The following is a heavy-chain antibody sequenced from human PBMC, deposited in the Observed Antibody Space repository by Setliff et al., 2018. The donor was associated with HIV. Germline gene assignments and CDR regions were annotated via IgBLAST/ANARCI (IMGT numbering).Heavy chain of an antibody. V-gene: IGHV3-48*01. CDR3: SRWPFDS. CDR1: GFIFSDHY. D-gene: IGHD2-15*01. Sequence: GGSLRLSCVVSGFIFSDHYMDWVRQAPGKGLEWVSYIALGSTTIYYGDSVRGRFTISRDDARNMVFLQMNSLRAEDTAVYYCSRWPFDSWGQGTQVTVSS. CDR2: IALGSTTI. J-gene: IGHJ5*01.